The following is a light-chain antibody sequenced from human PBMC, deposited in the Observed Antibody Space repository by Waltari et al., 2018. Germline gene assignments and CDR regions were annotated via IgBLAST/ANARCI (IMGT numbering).Light chain of an antibody. CDR2: DVS. CDR3: SSYTSSSTYV. V-gene: IGLV2-14*01. CDR1: SSDVGGYNY. J-gene: IGLJ1*01. Sequence: QSALTQPASVSGSPGQSLTISCTGTSSDVGGYNYVSWYQQHPGNAPKLMIYDVSKRPSGVSNRFSGSKSGNTASQTIPGLQAEDEADYYCSSYTSSSTYVFGTGTKVTAL.